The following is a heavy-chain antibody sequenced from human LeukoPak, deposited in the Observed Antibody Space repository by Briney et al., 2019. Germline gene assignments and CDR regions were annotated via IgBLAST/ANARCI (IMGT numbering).Heavy chain of an antibody. CDR1: GGSISSGGYY. Sequence: SQTLSLTCTVSGGSISSGGYYWSWIRQHPGKGLEWIGYIYYSGSTYYNPSLKSRVTISVDTSKNQFSLKLSSVTAADTAVYYCARGSEDNYYYYYMDVWGKGTTVTVSS. V-gene: IGHV4-31*03. CDR2: IYYSGST. CDR3: ARGSEDNYYYYYMDV. J-gene: IGHJ6*03. D-gene: IGHD3-10*01.